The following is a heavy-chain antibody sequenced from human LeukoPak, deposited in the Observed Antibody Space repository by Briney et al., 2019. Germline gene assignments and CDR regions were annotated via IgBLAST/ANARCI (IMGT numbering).Heavy chain of an antibody. CDR3: ALMRDGYTH. J-gene: IGHJ4*02. CDR2: IRHDGSHK. CDR1: GVIFSSYG. D-gene: IGHD5-24*01. Sequence: GESLKLSCAASGVIFSSYGMHWVRQAPGKGLEWVAFIRHDGSHKSYADSVKGRFTISRDNSKNTLYLQINILRAEDTAVYYCALMRDGYTHWGQGTLVTVSS. V-gene: IGHV3-30*02.